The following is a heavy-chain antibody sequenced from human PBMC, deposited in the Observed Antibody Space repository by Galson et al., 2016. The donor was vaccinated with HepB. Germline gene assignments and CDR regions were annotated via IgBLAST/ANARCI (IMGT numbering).Heavy chain of an antibody. Sequence: TLSLTCTVSGGSISSGDYYWTWIRQHPGKGLEWIGFIYYSGSTFYNPSLKSRVTMSVDTSKIQFSLKLSSVTAADTAVYYCVRAVRQTFHQAMGPSASYFDYWGQGTLVTVSS. D-gene: IGHD2-2*01. J-gene: IGHJ4*02. CDR2: IYYSGST. CDR3: VRAVRQTFHQAMGPSASYFDY. CDR1: GGSISSGDYY. V-gene: IGHV4-31*02.